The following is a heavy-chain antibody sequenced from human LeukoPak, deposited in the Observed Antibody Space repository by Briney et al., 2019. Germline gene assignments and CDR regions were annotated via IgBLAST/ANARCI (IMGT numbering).Heavy chain of an antibody. D-gene: IGHD6-13*01. Sequence: GGSLRLSCAASGFTFSSYAMHWVRQAPGKGLEWVAVISYDGSNKYYADSVKGRFTISRDNSKNTLYLQMNSLRAEDTAVYYCARKPSSIAAAGSSVDYWGQGTLVTVSS. CDR3: ARKPSSIAAAGSSVDY. CDR2: ISYDGSNK. V-gene: IGHV3-30-3*01. J-gene: IGHJ4*02. CDR1: GFTFSSYA.